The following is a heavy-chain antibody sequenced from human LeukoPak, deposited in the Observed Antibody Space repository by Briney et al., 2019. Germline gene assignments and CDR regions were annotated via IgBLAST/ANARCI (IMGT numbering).Heavy chain of an antibody. V-gene: IGHV4-4*07. CDR3: ATTMVRGASYYYGMDV. CDR1: GGSISSYY. CDR2: VYTSGST. D-gene: IGHD3-10*01. Sequence: PSETQSLTCTVSGGSISSYYWSWIRQPAGKGLEWIGRVYTSGSTNYNPSLKSRVTMSVDTSKNQFSLKLSSVTAADTAVYYCATTMVRGASYYYGMDVWGQGTTVTVSS. J-gene: IGHJ6*02.